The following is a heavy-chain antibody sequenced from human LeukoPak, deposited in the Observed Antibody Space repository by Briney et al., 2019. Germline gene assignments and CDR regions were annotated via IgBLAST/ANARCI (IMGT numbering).Heavy chain of an antibody. V-gene: IGHV3-23*01. CDR2: ISDSGGST. D-gene: IGHD3-16*01. Sequence: PGGSLRLSCAASGFTFSSYAMSWVRQAPGKGLEWVSAISDSGGSTYHADSVKGRFTISRDNSKNTLYMQMNSLRADDTAVYYCARKARGGDLSYWGQGTLVTVSS. CDR3: ARKARGGDLSY. J-gene: IGHJ4*02. CDR1: GFTFSSYA.